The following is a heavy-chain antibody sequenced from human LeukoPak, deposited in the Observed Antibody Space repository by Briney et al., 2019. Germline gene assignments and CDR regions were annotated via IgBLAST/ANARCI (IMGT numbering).Heavy chain of an antibody. CDR1: GGSISSSSYY. CDR3: ARRGIPLFYGMDV. J-gene: IGHJ6*01. D-gene: IGHD6-13*01. CDR2: IYYSGST. V-gene: IGHV4-39*01. Sequence: SETLSLTCTVSGGSISSSSYYWGWIRQPPGKGLEWIGSIYYSGSTYYNPSLKRRVTISVDTSKNQFSLKLRSVTAAGTAVYYCARRGIPLFYGMDVWGQGTTVTVSS.